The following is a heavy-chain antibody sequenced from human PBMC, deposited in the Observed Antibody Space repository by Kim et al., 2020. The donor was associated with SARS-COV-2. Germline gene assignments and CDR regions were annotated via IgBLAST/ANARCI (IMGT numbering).Heavy chain of an antibody. CDR2: ISWNSGSI. D-gene: IGHD2-15*01. V-gene: IGHV3-9*01. CDR3: AKDSWWAGRDNNWFDP. CDR1: GFTFGDYA. Sequence: GGSLRLSCAASGFTFGDYAMHWVRQAPGKGLEWVSGISWNSGSIGYADSVKGRFTISRDNAKNSLYLQMNSPRAEDTALYYCAKDSWWAGRDNNWFDPWGQGTLVTVSS. J-gene: IGHJ5*02.